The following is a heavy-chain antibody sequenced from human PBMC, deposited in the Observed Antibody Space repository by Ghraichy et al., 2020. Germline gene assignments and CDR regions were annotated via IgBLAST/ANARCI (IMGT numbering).Heavy chain of an antibody. J-gene: IGHJ6*02. CDR2: INHSGST. CDR1: GGSFSGYY. Sequence: ESLNISCAVYGGSFSGYYWSWIRQPPGKGLEWIGEINHSGSTNYNPSLKSRVTISVDTSKNQFSLKLSSVTAADTAVYYCARGICGGDCYYFSGVYYYYGMDVWGQGTTVTVSS. CDR3: ARGICGGDCYYFSGVYYYYGMDV. V-gene: IGHV4-34*01. D-gene: IGHD2-21*02.